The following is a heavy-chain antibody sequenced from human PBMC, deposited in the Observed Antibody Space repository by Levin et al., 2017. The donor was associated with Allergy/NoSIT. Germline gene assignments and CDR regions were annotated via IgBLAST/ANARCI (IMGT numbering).Heavy chain of an antibody. CDR3: ARADVDTAMGDFDY. CDR2: TSAYNGNT. Sequence: GESLKISCKASGYTFTSYGISWVRQAPGQGLEWMGWTSAYNGNTNYAQKLQGRVTMTTDTSTSTAYMELRSLRSDDTAVYYCARADVDTAMGDFDYWGQGTLVTVSS. V-gene: IGHV1-18*01. J-gene: IGHJ4*02. D-gene: IGHD5-18*01. CDR1: GYTFTSYG.